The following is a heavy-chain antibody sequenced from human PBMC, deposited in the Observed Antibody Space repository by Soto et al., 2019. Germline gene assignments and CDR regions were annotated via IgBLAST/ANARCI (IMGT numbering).Heavy chain of an antibody. D-gene: IGHD4-17*01. V-gene: IGHV1-8*01. J-gene: IGHJ6*03. CDR2: MNPNSGNT. CDR1: GYTFTSYD. Sequence: ASVKVSCKASGYTFTSYDINWVRQATGQGLEWMGWMNPNSGNTGYAQKFQGRVTMTRNTSISTAYMELSSLRSEDTAVYYCARAGEIHDYGDYDDYYYMDVWGKGTTVTVSS. CDR3: ARAGEIHDYGDYDDYYYMDV.